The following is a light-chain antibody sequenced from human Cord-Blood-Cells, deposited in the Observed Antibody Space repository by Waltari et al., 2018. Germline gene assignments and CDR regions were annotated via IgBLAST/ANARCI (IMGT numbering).Light chain of an antibody. J-gene: IGLJ3*02. V-gene: IGLV2-11*01. Sequence: QSALTQPRPVSGSPGQSVTISCTGTSRDVGGYNYVSWYQQHPGKAPKLMIYDVSKRPSGVPDRFSGSKSGNTASLTISGLQAEDEADYYCCSYAGSYTRVFGGGTKLTVL. CDR1: SRDVGGYNY. CDR2: DVS. CDR3: CSYAGSYTRV.